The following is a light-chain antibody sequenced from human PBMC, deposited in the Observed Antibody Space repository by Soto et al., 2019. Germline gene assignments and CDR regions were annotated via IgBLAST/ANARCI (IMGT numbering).Light chain of an antibody. Sequence: EIMLTQSPGTLSLSPGERATLSCRASQSIANNDLAWYQQKPGQTPRLLIYGASSRATGISDRFSGSGSGTDFTLTISRLEPEDLAVYYCQQYGSSPALTFGGGTKVEIK. J-gene: IGKJ4*01. V-gene: IGKV3-20*01. CDR3: QQYGSSPALT. CDR2: GAS. CDR1: QSIANND.